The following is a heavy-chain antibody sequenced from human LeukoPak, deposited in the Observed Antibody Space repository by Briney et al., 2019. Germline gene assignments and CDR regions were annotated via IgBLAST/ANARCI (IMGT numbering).Heavy chain of an antibody. Sequence: GSLRLSCAASGFSFRSYEMNWVRQAPGKGLEWVSYISSSGTTIYYADSVKGRFTISRDNAKNSLYLQMKSLRAEDTAVYYCARAPTTVVTNFDYWGQGTLVTVSS. D-gene: IGHD4-23*01. CDR3: ARAPTTVVTNFDY. V-gene: IGHV3-48*03. J-gene: IGHJ4*02. CDR2: ISSSGTTI. CDR1: GFSFRSYE.